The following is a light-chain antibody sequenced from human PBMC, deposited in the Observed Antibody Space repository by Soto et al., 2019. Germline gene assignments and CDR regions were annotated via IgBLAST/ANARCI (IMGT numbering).Light chain of an antibody. CDR2: NAS. CDR3: QQRANWPLT. Sequence: EIVLTQSPATMSLSPGERATLSCRASQTVGGYLAWYQQKGGQAPRLLTYNASNRATGIPARFSGSGSGTDFTLTISSLEPEDFAFYYCQQRANWPLTFGGGTKVDIK. J-gene: IGKJ4*01. CDR1: QTVGGY. V-gene: IGKV3-11*01.